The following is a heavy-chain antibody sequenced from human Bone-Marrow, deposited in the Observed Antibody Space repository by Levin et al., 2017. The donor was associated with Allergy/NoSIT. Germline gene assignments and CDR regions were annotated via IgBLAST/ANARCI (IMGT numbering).Heavy chain of an antibody. Sequence: SETLSLTCTVSGGSISSYYWSWIRQPPGKGLEWIGYIYYSGSTNYNPSLKSRVPITVDTSKNQFSLKLSSVTAAAAAVYYCARVTHYARDYYDSSGGFDYWGQGTLVTVSS. CDR3: ARVTHYARDYYDSSGGFDY. CDR2: IYYSGST. CDR1: GGSISSYY. J-gene: IGHJ4*02. V-gene: IGHV4-59*01. D-gene: IGHD3-22*01.